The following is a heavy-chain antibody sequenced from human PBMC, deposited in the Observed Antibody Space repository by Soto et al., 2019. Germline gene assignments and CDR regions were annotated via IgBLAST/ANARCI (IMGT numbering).Heavy chain of an antibody. CDR3: AKLGSSSWSPHYYFDY. V-gene: IGHV3-23*01. D-gene: IGHD2-2*01. CDR2: ITGTGSET. J-gene: IGHJ4*02. Sequence: GGSLRLSCAASGFTFYNYAMGWVRQAPGKGLEWVSAITGTGSETYYVDSVKGRFTISRDNSENTLYLQMNSLRAEDTAIYYCAKLGSSSWSPHYYFDYWGQGTLVTVSS. CDR1: GFTFYNYA.